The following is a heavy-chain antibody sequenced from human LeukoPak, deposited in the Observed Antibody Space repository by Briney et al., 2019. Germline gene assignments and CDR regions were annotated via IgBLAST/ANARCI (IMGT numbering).Heavy chain of an antibody. CDR2: IWYDGSNK. CDR3: AKGGTDRG. V-gene: IGHV3-30*02. Sequence: GGSLRLSCAASGFTFRNYAMHWVRQAPGKGLEWVAYIWYDGSNKHYPDSVKGRFTISRDNSKNTVVLQMDSLRAEDTAVYYCAKGGTDRGWGQGTLATVSS. J-gene: IGHJ4*02. CDR1: GFTFRNYA.